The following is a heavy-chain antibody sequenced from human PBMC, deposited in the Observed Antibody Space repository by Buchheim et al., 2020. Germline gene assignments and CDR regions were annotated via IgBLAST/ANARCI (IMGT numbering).Heavy chain of an antibody. D-gene: IGHD6-6*01. CDR1: GFTFSSYA. CDR2: ISGSGGST. J-gene: IGHJ6*02. CDR3: AKTDTLSIAARLGYYYYGMDV. V-gene: IGHV3-23*01. Sequence: EVQLLESGGGLVQPGGSLRLSCAAPGFTFSSYAMSWVRQAPGKGLEWVSAISGSGGSTYYADSVKGRFTISRDNSKNTLYLQMNSLRAEDTAVYYCAKTDTLSIAARLGYYYYGMDVWGQGTT.